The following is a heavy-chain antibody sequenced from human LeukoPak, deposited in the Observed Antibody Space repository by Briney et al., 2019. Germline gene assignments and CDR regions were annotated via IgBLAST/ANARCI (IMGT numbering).Heavy chain of an antibody. Sequence: PGGSLRLSCAASGFTFSSYAMSWIRQAPGKGLEWVSTISGNGGDTYYADSVKGRFTISRDNSKNTLYLQMNSLRADDTAVYYCARGAYHGDWGQGTLVTVSS. CDR3: ARGAYHGD. D-gene: IGHD4-17*01. CDR2: ISGNGGDT. CDR1: GFTFSSYA. J-gene: IGHJ4*02. V-gene: IGHV3-23*01.